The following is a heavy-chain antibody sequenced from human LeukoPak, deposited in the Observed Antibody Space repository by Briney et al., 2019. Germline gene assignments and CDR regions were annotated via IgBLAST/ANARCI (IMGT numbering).Heavy chain of an antibody. CDR3: ARDLRNLYYYYGMDV. J-gene: IGHJ6*02. Sequence: PSQTLSLTCTVSGGSISSGGYYWSWIRQHPGEGLEWIGYIYYSGSTYYNPSLKSRVTISVDTSKNQFSLKLSSVTAADTAVYYCARDLRNLYYYYGMDVWGQGTTVTVSS. CDR2: IYYSGST. CDR1: GGSISSGGYY. V-gene: IGHV4-31*03. D-gene: IGHD1-14*01.